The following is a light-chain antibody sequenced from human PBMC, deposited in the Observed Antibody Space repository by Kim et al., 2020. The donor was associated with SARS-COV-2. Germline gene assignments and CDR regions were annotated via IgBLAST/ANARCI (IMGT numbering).Light chain of an antibody. CDR3: QSYDSSNPWV. V-gene: IGLV6-57*03. CDR1: SGSIASSY. Sequence: TVTISCTRSSGSIASSYVQWYQQRPGSAPTTVIYEDNQRPSGVPDRFSGSIDSSSNSASLTISGLKTEDEADYYCQSYDSSNPWVFGGGTQLTVL. CDR2: EDN. J-gene: IGLJ3*02.